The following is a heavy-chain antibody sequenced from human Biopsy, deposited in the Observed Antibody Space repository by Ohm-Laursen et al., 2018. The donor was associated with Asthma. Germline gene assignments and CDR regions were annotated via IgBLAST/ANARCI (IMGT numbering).Heavy chain of an antibody. CDR1: GGTFSNFA. CDR3: ARCQVGYSSGWSLLLKKIYYSGMDV. D-gene: IGHD6-19*01. J-gene: IGHJ6*02. Sequence: SVKVSRKAPGGTFSNFAISWVRQAPGQGLEWLGGIMTVFGTTNYAQKFQGRVTITADESTSTAYMEVTSLRSEDTAIYYCARCQVGYSSGWSLLLKKIYYSGMDVWGQGTAVTVSS. V-gene: IGHV1-69*13. CDR2: IMTVFGTT.